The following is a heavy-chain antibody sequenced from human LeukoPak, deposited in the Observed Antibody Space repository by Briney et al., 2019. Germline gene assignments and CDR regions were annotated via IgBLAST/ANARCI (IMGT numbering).Heavy chain of an antibody. V-gene: IGHV4-59*01. Sequence: SETLSLTCTVSGGSISSYYWSWIRQPPGKGLEWIGYIYYSGSTNYNPSLKSRVTISVDTSKNQFSLKLSSVTAADTAVYYCARGNIAAAGRSSSFDYWGQGTLVTVSS. D-gene: IGHD6-13*01. CDR2: IYYSGST. J-gene: IGHJ4*02. CDR1: GGSISSYY. CDR3: ARGNIAAAGRSSSFDY.